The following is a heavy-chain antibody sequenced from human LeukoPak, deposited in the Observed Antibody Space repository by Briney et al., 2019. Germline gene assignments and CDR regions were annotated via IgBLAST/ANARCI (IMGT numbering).Heavy chain of an antibody. CDR2: ISGSGGST. D-gene: IGHD6-13*01. Sequence: GGSLRLSCAASGFTFSSYAMSWVRQAPGKGLEWVAAISGSGGSTYYADSVQGRFTISRDNSKNTLYLQMNSLRAEDMAVYYCAKALRRGYSSSAFDYWGQGTLVTVSS. CDR3: AKALRRGYSSSAFDY. J-gene: IGHJ4*02. CDR1: GFTFSSYA. V-gene: IGHV3-23*01.